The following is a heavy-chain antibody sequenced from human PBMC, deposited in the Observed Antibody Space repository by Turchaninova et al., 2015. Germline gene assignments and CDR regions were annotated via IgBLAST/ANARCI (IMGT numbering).Heavy chain of an antibody. CDR3: AKGLGLLDV. D-gene: IGHD2-2*03. CDR2: ISNSGGST. Sequence: EVPLLESGGGLVQPGGSLRLSCAASGFTFSSYAMNWVRQAPGGGLGWVSVISNSGGSTYYADSVKGRFTISRDNSKNTLYLQMNSLRAEDTAVYYCAKGLGLLDVWGKGTTVTVSS. CDR1: GFTFSSYA. J-gene: IGHJ6*04. V-gene: IGHV3-23*01.